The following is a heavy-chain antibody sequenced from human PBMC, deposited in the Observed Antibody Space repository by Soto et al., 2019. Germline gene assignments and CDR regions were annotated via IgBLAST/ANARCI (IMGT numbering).Heavy chain of an antibody. Sequence: EVQLVESGGGLVQPGGSLRLSCAASGFTFSGSSMNWFRQAPGKGLELVSYISSGSSNMYDADSVKGRFTISRDNAKNSVYLQMNSLRDEDTALYYCARGGEGYWGRGTMVTVSS. CDR2: ISSGSSNM. V-gene: IGHV3-48*02. CDR3: ARGGEGY. J-gene: IGHJ4*02. CDR1: GFTFSGSS. D-gene: IGHD2-21*01.